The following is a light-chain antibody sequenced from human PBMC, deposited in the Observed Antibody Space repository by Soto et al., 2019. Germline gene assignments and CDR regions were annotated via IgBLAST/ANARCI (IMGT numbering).Light chain of an antibody. J-gene: IGLJ1*01. CDR3: SSYATGGSYV. Sequence: QSVLTQPASVPGPPGQSITISCSGSSSDVGGYNAVSWYQQHPGKAPKLVIYDVSDRPSGISSRFSASKSGNTASLTISGLQAEDEADYYCSSYATGGSYVFGTGTKVTVL. CDR1: SSDVGGYNA. CDR2: DVS. V-gene: IGLV2-14*03.